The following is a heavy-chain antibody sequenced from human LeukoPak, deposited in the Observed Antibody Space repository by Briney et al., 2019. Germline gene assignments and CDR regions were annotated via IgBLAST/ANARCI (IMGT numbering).Heavy chain of an antibody. J-gene: IGHJ3*01. CDR3: ATSSESYGIDTFDV. V-gene: IGHV3-23*01. CDR1: GFTFGDYA. CDR2: IRGGGAVT. Sequence: GGSLRLSCAASGFTFGDYAMHWVRQAPGKGLEWVSAIRGGGAVTYYADSVKGRFTVFRDNSQNTLCVQMNSLRAEDTAIYYCATSSESYGIDTFDVWGQGTMVTVSS. D-gene: IGHD5-18*01.